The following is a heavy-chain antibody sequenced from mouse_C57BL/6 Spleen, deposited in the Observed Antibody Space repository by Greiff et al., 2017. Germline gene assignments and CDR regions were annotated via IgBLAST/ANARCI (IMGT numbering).Heavy chain of an antibody. CDR2: INPNYGTT. V-gene: IGHV1-39*01. CDR3: ARSGTTVVDYYFDY. CDR1: GYSFTDYN. Sequence: VQLQQSGPELVKPGASVKISCKASGYSFTDYNMNWVKQSNGKSLEWIGVINPNYGTTSYNQKFKGKATLTVDQSSSTAYMKLNSLTSEDSAVYYCARSGTTVVDYYFDYWGQGTTLTVSS. D-gene: IGHD1-1*01. J-gene: IGHJ2*01.